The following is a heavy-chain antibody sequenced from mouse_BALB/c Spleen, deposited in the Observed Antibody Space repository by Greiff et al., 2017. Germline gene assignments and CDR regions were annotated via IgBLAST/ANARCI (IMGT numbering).Heavy chain of an antibody. CDR2: IGSGGST. D-gene: IGHD2-4*01. CDR1: GFTFSSYA. J-gene: IGHJ3*01. V-gene: IGHV5-6-5*01. CDR3: ARVGYDYDGFAY. Sequence: DVMLVESGGGLVKPGGSLKLSCAASGFTFSSYAMSWVRQTPEKRLEWVASIGSGGSTYYPDSVKGRFTISRDNARNILYLQMSSLRSEDTAMYYCARVGYDYDGFAYWGQGTLVTVSA.